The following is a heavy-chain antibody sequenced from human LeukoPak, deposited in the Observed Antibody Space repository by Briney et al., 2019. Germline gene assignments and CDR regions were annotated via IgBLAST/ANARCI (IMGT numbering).Heavy chain of an antibody. CDR1: GVSFSGYC. CDR2: INHSGST. D-gene: IGHD5-18*01. V-gene: IGHV4-34*01. Sequence: SETLSLTCAVYGVSFSGYCWSWIRQPPGKGLEWIGEINHSGSTNYNPSLKSRVTISVDTSKNQFSLKVSSVTAADTAVYYCARGEDTSMVPYFDYWGQGTLVTVSS. J-gene: IGHJ4*02. CDR3: ARGEDTSMVPYFDY.